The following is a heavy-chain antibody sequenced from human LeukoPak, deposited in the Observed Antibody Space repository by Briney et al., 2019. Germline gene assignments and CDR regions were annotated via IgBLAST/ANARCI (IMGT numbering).Heavy chain of an antibody. CDR1: GYTLTELS. CDR3: VRDSRVSADY. J-gene: IGHJ4*02. V-gene: IGHV1-2*06. D-gene: IGHD2-8*01. Sequence: ASVKVSCKVSGYTLTELSMHWVRQAPGQGLEWMGRINPNSGDTSYPQKFQGRVTMTRDTSISTAHMELSSLTCDDTAVYYCVRDSRVSADYWGQGTLVTVSS. CDR2: INPNSGDT.